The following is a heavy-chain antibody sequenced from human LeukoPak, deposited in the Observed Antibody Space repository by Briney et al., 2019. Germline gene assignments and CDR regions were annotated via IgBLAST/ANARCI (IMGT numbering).Heavy chain of an antibody. Sequence: PSETLSLTWTVSGGSISSYYWSWIRQPPEKGLEWIGYIYYTGSTNYNPSLKSRVTISVDTSKNQFSLKLSSVTAADTAVYYCARGNSGSYYGFDYWGQGTLVTVSS. J-gene: IGHJ4*02. D-gene: IGHD1-26*01. CDR2: IYYTGST. CDR1: GGSISSYY. CDR3: ARGNSGSYYGFDY. V-gene: IGHV4-59*01.